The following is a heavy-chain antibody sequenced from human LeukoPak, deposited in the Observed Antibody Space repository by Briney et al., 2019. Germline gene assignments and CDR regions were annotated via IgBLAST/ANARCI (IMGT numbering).Heavy chain of an antibody. CDR1: GYTFTGYY. J-gene: IGHJ5*02. CDR2: INPNSGVT. Sequence: VASVKVSCKASGYTFTGYYMHWVRQAPGQGLEWVGYINPNSGVTNSAQKFQGRVTLTRDTSIATAYMELNRLTSDDTALYYCARDRPNNWFDPWGQGTLVTVSS. CDR3: ARDRPNNWFDP. V-gene: IGHV1-2*02.